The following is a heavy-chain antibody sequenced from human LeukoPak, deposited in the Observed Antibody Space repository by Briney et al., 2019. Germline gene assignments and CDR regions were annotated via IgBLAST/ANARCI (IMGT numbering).Heavy chain of an antibody. J-gene: IGHJ4*02. D-gene: IGHD3-10*02. CDR3: AKELDTMFFDY. CDR2: AGWAGGTT. V-gene: IGHV3-43*01. CDR1: GFNFDRYT. Sequence: GGSLRLSCATSGFNFDRYTIHWVRQAPGKGLEWVSLAGWAGGTTFYCDSVRGRFTISRDSGRKSVYLQMNSLTTDDTAFYFCAKELDTMFFDYWGQGALVTVSP.